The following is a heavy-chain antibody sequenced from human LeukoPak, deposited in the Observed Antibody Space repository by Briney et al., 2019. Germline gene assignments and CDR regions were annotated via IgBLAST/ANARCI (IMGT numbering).Heavy chain of an antibody. CDR1: GYTSTSYA. D-gene: IGHD5-12*01. V-gene: IGHV7-4-1*02. CDR2: INTNTGNP. CDR3: VRQIVAALDAFDI. Sequence: ASVKVSCKASGYTSTSYAMNWVRQAPGQGLEWMGWINTNTGNPTYAQGFTGRFVFSLDTSVSTAYLQISSLKAEDTAVYYCVRQIVAALDAFDIWGQGTMVTVSS. J-gene: IGHJ3*02.